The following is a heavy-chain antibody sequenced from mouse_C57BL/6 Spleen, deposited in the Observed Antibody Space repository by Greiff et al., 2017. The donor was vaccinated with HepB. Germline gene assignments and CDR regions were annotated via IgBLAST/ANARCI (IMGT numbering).Heavy chain of an antibody. V-gene: IGHV1-80*01. CDR3: ARVGNFYWYFDV. Sequence: QVQLQQSGAELVKPGASVKISCKASGYAFSSYWMNWVKQRPGKGLEWIGQIYPGDGDTNYNGKFKGKATLTADKSSSTAYMQLSSLTSEDSAVYFCARVGNFYWYFDVWGTGTTVTVSS. J-gene: IGHJ1*03. CDR2: IYPGDGDT. CDR1: GYAFSSYW. D-gene: IGHD2-1*01.